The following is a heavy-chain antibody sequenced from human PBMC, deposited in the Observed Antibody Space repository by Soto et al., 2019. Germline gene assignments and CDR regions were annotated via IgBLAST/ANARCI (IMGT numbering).Heavy chain of an antibody. CDR3: AAGEASSRNLAPYYLDF. Sequence: TLSLTCTVSGGSMRNYFWTWIRQPPGKGLEWIGYIHYSGTTSFFPSYNPSLRSRVTISEDTSKNQFSLKLLSVTTADTAVYFCAAGEASSRNLAPYYLDFWGQGTLVTVSS. CDR1: GGSMRNYF. CDR2: IHYSGTT. D-gene: IGHD6-13*01. V-gene: IGHV4-59*01. J-gene: IGHJ4*02.